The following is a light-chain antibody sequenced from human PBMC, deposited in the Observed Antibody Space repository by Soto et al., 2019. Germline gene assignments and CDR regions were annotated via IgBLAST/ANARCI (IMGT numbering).Light chain of an antibody. CDR1: QSVSSN. J-gene: IGKJ1*01. CDR2: GAS. CDR3: QQYNNCPLT. Sequence: EIVMTQSPATLSVSPGERATLSCRASQSVSSNLAWYQQKPGQAPRLLIYGASTRATGIPARFSGSGSGTEFTLTISSLHSEDFAIYYCQQYNNCPLTFGKETKVDI. V-gene: IGKV3-15*01.